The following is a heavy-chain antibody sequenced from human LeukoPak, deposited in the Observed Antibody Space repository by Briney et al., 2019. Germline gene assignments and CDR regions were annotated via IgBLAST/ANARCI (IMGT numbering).Heavy chain of an antibody. CDR1: GGSFSGYF. CDR2: ITPSGST. D-gene: IGHD6-6*01. Sequence: PSETLSLTCVVYGGSFSGYFWSWIRQPPGKGLEWIGEITPSGSTNYSLSLKSRVSISIDTSKNQFSLKLRSVTAADTAVYYCARHRGSSSEFDPWGQGTLASISS. J-gene: IGHJ5*02. V-gene: IGHV4-34*01. CDR3: ARHRGSSSEFDP.